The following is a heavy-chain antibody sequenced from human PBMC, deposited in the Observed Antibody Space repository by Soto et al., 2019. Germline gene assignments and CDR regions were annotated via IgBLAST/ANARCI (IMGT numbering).Heavy chain of an antibody. CDR3: AKDAISMVRGVNNWLDP. J-gene: IGHJ5*02. D-gene: IGHD3-10*01. CDR1: GFTFSSYA. CDR2: ISGGGGVST. V-gene: IGHV3-23*01. Sequence: PGGSLRLSCAASGFTFSSYAVTWVRQAPGKGLEWVSGISGGGGVSTYYADSVKGRFTISRDNSMNTLYLQMNRLRAEDTAVYYCAKDAISMVRGVNNWLDPWGQGTLVTVSS.